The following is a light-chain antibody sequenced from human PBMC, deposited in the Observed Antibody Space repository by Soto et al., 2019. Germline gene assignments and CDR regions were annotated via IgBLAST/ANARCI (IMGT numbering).Light chain of an antibody. CDR2: ATS. CDR3: QQYGSSPT. J-gene: IGKJ1*01. V-gene: IGKV3-20*01. Sequence: ENVLTQSPGTLSLSPGERATLSCRASQSVGRNYLAWFQQKSGQAPRLVIYATSNRATGVPVRFSGSGPGIDFTLTISRLEPEDFAVYYCQQYGSSPTFGQGTKVDIK. CDR1: QSVGRNY.